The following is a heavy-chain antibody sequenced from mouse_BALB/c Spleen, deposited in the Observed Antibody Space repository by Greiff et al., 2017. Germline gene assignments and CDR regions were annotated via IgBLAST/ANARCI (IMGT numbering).Heavy chain of an antibody. D-gene: IGHD2-3*01. J-gene: IGHJ4*01. CDR1: GFTFSSYA. Sequence: EVQLVESGGGLVQPGGSLKLSCAASGFTFSSYAMSWVRQTPAKRLEWVASISSCGSTYYPDSVKGRFTISRDNARNILYLKMSSLRSEDTAMYYWARKPDGYYVRSYAMDYWGQGTSVTVSS. V-gene: IGHV5-6-5*01. CDR3: ARKPDGYYVRSYAMDY. CDR2: ISSCGST.